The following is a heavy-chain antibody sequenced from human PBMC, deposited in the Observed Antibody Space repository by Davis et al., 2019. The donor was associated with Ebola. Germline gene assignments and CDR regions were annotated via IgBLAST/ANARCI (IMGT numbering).Heavy chain of an antibody. CDR2: INHSGST. CDR3: ARAHFPVVPAAIPFYNWFDP. Sequence: SETLSLTCAVYGGSFSGYYWSWIRQPPGKGLEWIGEINHSGSTNYNPSLKSRVTISVDTSKNQFSLKLSSVTAEDTAVYYCARAHFPVVPAAIPFYNWFDPWGQGTLVTVSS. V-gene: IGHV4-34*01. J-gene: IGHJ5*02. CDR1: GGSFSGYY. D-gene: IGHD2-2*02.